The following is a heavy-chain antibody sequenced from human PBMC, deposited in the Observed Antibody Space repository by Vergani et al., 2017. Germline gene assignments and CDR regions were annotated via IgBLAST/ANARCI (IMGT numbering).Heavy chain of an antibody. J-gene: IGHJ4*02. Sequence: QVQLQQSGPGLVKPSQTLSLTCALSGDSVSSNSAAWNWIRQSPSRGLEWLGRTYNRSKWYNDYEVSVKSRITINPDTCKNQFSLQRNSVTPEDTAVYYCAREISDSSGDYLKWGRFAFDYWGQGTLVTVSS. CDR3: AREISDSSGDYLKWGRFAFDY. D-gene: IGHD3-22*01. V-gene: IGHV6-1*01. CDR1: GDSVSSNSAA. CDR2: TYNRSKWYN.